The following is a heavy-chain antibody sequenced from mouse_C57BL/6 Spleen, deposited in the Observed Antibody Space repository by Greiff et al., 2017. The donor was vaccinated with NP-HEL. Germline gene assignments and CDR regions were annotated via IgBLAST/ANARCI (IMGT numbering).Heavy chain of an antibody. CDR2: IYPGDGDT. V-gene: IGHV1-80*01. J-gene: IGHJ3*01. D-gene: IGHD2-4*01. CDR1: GYAFSSYW. CDR3: ARISYDYDRGFAY. Sequence: VKLQESGAELVKPGASVKISCKASGYAFSSYWMNWVKQRPGKGLEWIGQIYPGDGDTNYNGKFKGKATLTADKSSSTAYMQLSSLTSEDSAVYFCARISYDYDRGFAYWGQGTLVTVSA.